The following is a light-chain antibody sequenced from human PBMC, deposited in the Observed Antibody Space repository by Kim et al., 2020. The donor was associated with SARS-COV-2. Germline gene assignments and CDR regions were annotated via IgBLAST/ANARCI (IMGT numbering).Light chain of an antibody. J-gene: IGKJ3*01. CDR3: TVSYMTPFT. CDR1: QSISSH. V-gene: IGKV1-39*01. CDR2: AAS. Sequence: DIQMTQSPSSLSASVGDRVTITCRTTQSISSHLNWYQQKPGRAPKLLISAASTLQGGVPSRFSGSGSETDFTLTISSLQPEDFATYFCTVSYMTPFTFGPGTKVDI.